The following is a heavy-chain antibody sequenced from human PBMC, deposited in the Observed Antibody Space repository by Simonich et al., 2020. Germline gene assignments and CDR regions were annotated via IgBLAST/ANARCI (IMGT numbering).Heavy chain of an antibody. CDR3: AKDSSLVGATDWFDP. CDR1: GFTFSSYA. Sequence: EVQLLESGGGLVQPGGSLRLSCAASGFTFSSYAMSWVRQAPGKGLGGFAAISGSGGSTYYADSVKGRFTISRDNAKNTLYLQMNSLRAEDTAVYYCAKDSSLVGATDWFDPWGQGTLVTVSS. V-gene: IGHV3-23*01. CDR2: ISGSGGST. J-gene: IGHJ5*02. D-gene: IGHD1-26*01.